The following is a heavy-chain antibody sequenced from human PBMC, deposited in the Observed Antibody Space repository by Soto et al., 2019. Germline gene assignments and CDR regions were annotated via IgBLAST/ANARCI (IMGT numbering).Heavy chain of an antibody. J-gene: IGHJ5*02. D-gene: IGHD2-2*01. CDR1: GFTFSTYR. Sequence: EVQLVESGGGLVQPGGSLRLSCAASGFTFSTYRMHWVRQAPGKGLVWVSRVNSDGSTTDYADSVKGRFTISRDNAKNTLYLQMNSLRVEDTAVYYCARGEGGCTSTTCYAGNSWFDPWGQGTLVTVSS. CDR2: VNSDGSTT. V-gene: IGHV3-74*01. CDR3: ARGEGGCTSTTCYAGNSWFDP.